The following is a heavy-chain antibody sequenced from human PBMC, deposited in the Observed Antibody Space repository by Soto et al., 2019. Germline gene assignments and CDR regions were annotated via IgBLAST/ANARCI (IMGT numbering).Heavy chain of an antibody. CDR3: ARVGSRDAYNYVLDH. CDR1: GRIFSSFP. D-gene: IGHD5-18*01. Sequence: QVQVVQSGAEVKKPGSSVKISCKASGRIFSSFPTSWVRQVPGQGLEWMGGVISASGSVTYAPKFQGRVTITAVNSAGIGYMELTSLTSEDTATYYCARVGSRDAYNYVLDHWGPGTMVTVSS. J-gene: IGHJ1*01. CDR2: VISASGSV. V-gene: IGHV1-69*06.